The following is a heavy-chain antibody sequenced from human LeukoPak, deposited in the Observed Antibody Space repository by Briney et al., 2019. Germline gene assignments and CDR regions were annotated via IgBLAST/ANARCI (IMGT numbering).Heavy chain of an antibody. CDR3: ARDAPIAAAGIWYYYYYYMDV. Sequence: ASVKVSCKASQYTFTDYYMHWVRQAPGQGLEWMGWINPNSGGTNYAQKLQGRVTMTTDTSTSTAYMELRSLRSDDTAVYYCARDAPIAAAGIWYYYYYYMDVWGKGTTVTVSS. CDR1: QYTFTDYY. V-gene: IGHV1-2*02. J-gene: IGHJ6*03. CDR2: INPNSGGT. D-gene: IGHD6-13*01.